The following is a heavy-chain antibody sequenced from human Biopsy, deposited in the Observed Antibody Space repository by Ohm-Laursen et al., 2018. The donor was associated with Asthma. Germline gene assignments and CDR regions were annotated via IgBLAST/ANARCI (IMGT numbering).Heavy chain of an antibody. CDR1: GFMFRSFG. J-gene: IGHJ4*02. V-gene: IGHV3-30*03. CDR3: ARDVDLRSVY. Sequence: SLRLSCTASGFMFRSFGMHWVRQAPGKGLEWVAVISYDGNHKFYEDSVKGRFTISRDDSKNTLYLQMNSLRAEDTAVYYCARDVDLRSVYWGQGTLVTVSS. D-gene: IGHD2-15*01. CDR2: ISYDGNHK.